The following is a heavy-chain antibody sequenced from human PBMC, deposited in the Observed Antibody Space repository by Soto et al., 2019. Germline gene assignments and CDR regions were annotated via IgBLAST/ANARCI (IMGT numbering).Heavy chain of an antibody. CDR3: ARDREGYYGSGSYYRYYYGMDV. Sequence: PSETLSLTCTVSGGSISSGGYYWSWIRQHPGKGLEWIGYIYYSGSTYYNPSLKSRVTISVDTSKNQFSLKLSSVTAADTAVYYCARDREGYYGSGSYYRYYYGMDVWGQGTTVTVSS. V-gene: IGHV4-31*03. CDR1: GGSISSGGYY. J-gene: IGHJ6*02. D-gene: IGHD3-10*01. CDR2: IYYSGST.